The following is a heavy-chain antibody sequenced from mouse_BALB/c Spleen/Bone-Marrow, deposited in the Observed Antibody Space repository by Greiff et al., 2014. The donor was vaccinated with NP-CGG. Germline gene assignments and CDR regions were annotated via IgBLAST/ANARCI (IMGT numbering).Heavy chain of an antibody. V-gene: IGHV1-82*01. J-gene: IGHJ4*01. CDR1: GYAFSSSW. Sequence: QVQLQQSGPELVKPGASVKISCTGSGYAFSSSWMNWVKQRPGHGLEWIGRIYPGDGDTNSNGRFKGKATLTADRSSNTAYMQLSSLTSVDSAVYFCARSAYYGSSYGAMDYWGQGTSVTVSS. CDR3: ARSAYYGSSYGAMDY. CDR2: IYPGDGDT. D-gene: IGHD1-1*01.